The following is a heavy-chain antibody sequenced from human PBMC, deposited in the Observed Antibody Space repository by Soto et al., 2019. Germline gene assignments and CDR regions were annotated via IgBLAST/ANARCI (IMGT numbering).Heavy chain of an antibody. V-gene: IGHV1-18*01. CDR1: GFPFTDYG. CDR3: ARGPESRSTAYFDY. D-gene: IGHD2-2*01. Sequence: ASVKVSCKASGFPFTDYGFTWVRQAPGEGLEWMGWISAYTGNTNYAQKVQGRVTMSTDTSTSIAYLELRSLRSDDTAVYYCARGPESRSTAYFDYWGQGTLVTVSS. CDR2: ISAYTGNT. J-gene: IGHJ4*02.